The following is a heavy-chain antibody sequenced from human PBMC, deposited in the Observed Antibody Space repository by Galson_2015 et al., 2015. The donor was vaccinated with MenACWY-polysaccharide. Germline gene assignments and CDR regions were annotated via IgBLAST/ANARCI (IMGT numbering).Heavy chain of an antibody. CDR1: GFTFSSYG. J-gene: IGHJ4*02. V-gene: IGHV3-33*01. CDR2: IWSAGSNE. D-gene: IGHD1-1*01. CDR3: ARDRTYTHYLDY. Sequence: SLRLSCAASGFTFSSYGMHWVRQAPGKGLEWVAVIWSAGSNEYYADSVKGRFTGSRDNSKNTLYLQMNSLRTEDAAVYYCARDRTYTHYLDYWGQGTLVTVSS.